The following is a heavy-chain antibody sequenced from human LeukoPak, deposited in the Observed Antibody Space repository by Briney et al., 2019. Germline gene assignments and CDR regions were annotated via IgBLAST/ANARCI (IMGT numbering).Heavy chain of an antibody. Sequence: GRSLRLSCAASRFTFSSYDMHWVRQAPGKGLEWVAVISYDGSDKYYADSVKGRFAISRDNFKNTVYLQMNSLRVEDTAVYYCARANTPFADYWGQGTLVTVSS. V-gene: IGHV3-30*09. CDR1: RFTFSSYD. D-gene: IGHD2-2*02. CDR3: ARANTPFADY. J-gene: IGHJ4*02. CDR2: ISYDGSDK.